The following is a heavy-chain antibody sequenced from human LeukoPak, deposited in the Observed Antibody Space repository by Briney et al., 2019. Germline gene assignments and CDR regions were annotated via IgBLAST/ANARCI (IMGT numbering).Heavy chain of an antibody. Sequence: GGSLRLSCVGSGFTFRKHWMTCVRQAPGKGLELVANIREEGSEENYVDSVKGRFTIYRDNAKKSVYLRMNSLRAEDTAVYYCARELSGDVIDSWGQGTLVTVSS. CDR1: GFTFRKHW. CDR3: ARELSGDVIDS. CDR2: IREEGSEE. V-gene: IGHV3-7*01. D-gene: IGHD5-24*01. J-gene: IGHJ5*01.